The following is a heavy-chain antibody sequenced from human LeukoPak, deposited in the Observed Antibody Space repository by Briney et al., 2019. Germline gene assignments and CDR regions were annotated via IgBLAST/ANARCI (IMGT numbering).Heavy chain of an antibody. Sequence: GGSLRLSCAASGFTFSSYWMSWVRQAPGKGLEWVANVKQDGSEKYYVDSVKGRFTVSRDNAKNSLYLQMNSLRAEDTAVYYCARKEAYQLLGEANYWGQGTLVTVSS. CDR3: ARKEAYQLLGEANY. CDR2: VKQDGSEK. J-gene: IGHJ4*02. D-gene: IGHD2-2*01. V-gene: IGHV3-7*01. CDR1: GFTFSSYW.